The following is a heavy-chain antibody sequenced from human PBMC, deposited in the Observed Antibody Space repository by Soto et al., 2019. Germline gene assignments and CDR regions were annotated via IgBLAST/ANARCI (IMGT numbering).Heavy chain of an antibody. CDR1: GGSISSSSYY. Sequence: SETLSLTCTVSGGSISSSSYYWGWIRQPPGKGLEWIGSIYYSGSTYYNPSLKSRVTISVDTSKNQFSLKLSSVTAADTAVYYCPMTYYYGPGEFGDPYYYYGMDVWGQGTKVTAP. V-gene: IGHV4-39*01. CDR3: PMTYYYGPGEFGDPYYYYGMDV. D-gene: IGHD3-10*01. J-gene: IGHJ6*02. CDR2: IYYSGST.